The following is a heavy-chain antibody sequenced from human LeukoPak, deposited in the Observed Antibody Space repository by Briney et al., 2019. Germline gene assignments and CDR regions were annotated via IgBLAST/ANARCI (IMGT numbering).Heavy chain of an antibody. V-gene: IGHV4-31*03. D-gene: IGHD6-13*01. CDR3: AREGAAAGTILSYYYGMDV. CDR1: GGSISSGGYY. Sequence: SETLSLTCTVSGGSISSGGYYWSWIRQHPGKGLEWIGYIYYSGSTYYNPSLKSRVTISVDTSKNQFSLKLSSVTAADTAVYYCAREGAAAGTILSYYYGMDVWGQGTTVTVSS. J-gene: IGHJ6*02. CDR2: IYYSGST.